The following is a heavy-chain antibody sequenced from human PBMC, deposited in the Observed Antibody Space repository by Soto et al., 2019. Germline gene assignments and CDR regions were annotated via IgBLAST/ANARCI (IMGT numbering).Heavy chain of an antibody. CDR2: IIPIFGTA. CDR3: ARHVDIVATLRNNWFDP. V-gene: IGHV1-69*06. D-gene: IGHD5-12*01. Sequence: GASVEVSCKASGGTFSSYAISWVRQAPGQGLEWMGGIIPIFGTANYAQKFQGRVTITADKSTSTAYMELSSLRSEDTAVYYCARHVDIVATLRNNWFDPWGQGTMVTV. J-gene: IGHJ5*02. CDR1: GGTFSSYA.